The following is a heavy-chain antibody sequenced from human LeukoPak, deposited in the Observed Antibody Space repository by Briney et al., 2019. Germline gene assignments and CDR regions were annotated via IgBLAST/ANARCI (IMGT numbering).Heavy chain of an antibody. CDR2: INSDGSNT. D-gene: IGHD1-14*01. V-gene: IGHV3-74*01. CDR1: GFTFSTYW. J-gene: IGHJ4*02. Sequence: AGSLRLSCAASGFTFSTYWMHWVRQAPGKGLVWVSRINSDGSNTNYADSVKGRFTISRDNAKNTLYLQMDSLRAEDTAVYYCVQEINRGDRRYFDYWGQRTLVTVSS. CDR3: VQEINRGDRRYFDY.